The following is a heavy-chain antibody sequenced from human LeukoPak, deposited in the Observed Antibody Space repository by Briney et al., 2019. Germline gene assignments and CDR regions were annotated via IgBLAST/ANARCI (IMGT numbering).Heavy chain of an antibody. CDR2: INPNSGGT. CDR1: GYTFTGYY. J-gene: IGHJ5*02. Sequence: ASVKVSCKASGYTFTGYYMHWVRQAPGQGLEWMGWINPNSGGTNYAQKFQGRVTMTRDTSISTAYMELSRLRSDDTAVYYCARDRVVPAAMAPYNWFDPWGQGTLVTVSS. V-gene: IGHV1-2*02. D-gene: IGHD2-2*01. CDR3: ARDRVVPAAMAPYNWFDP.